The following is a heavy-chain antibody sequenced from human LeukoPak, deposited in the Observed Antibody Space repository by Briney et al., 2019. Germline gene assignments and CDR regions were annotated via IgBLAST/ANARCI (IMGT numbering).Heavy chain of an antibody. J-gene: IGHJ4*02. CDR3: ARHTVTTVAYDY. Sequence: SETLSLTCTVSGGSISSSSYYWGWIRQPPGKGLEWIGSIYYSGSTYYNPSLKSRVTISVDTSKNQFSLKLSSVTAADTAVYYCARHTVTTVAYDYWGQGTLVTVSS. CDR1: GGSISSSSYY. D-gene: IGHD4-17*01. CDR2: IYYSGST. V-gene: IGHV4-39*01.